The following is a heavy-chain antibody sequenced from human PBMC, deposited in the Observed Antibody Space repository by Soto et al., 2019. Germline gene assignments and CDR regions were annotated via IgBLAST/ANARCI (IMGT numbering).Heavy chain of an antibody. Sequence: SETLSLTCAVYGGSFSGYYWSWIRQPPGKGLEWIGEINHSGSTNYNPSLKSRVTISVDTSKNQFSLKLSSVTAADTAVYYCVNNHYDSSGDAFDIWGQGKMVTVSS. CDR1: GGSFSGYY. D-gene: IGHD3-22*01. J-gene: IGHJ3*02. V-gene: IGHV4-34*01. CDR2: INHSGST. CDR3: VNNHYDSSGDAFDI.